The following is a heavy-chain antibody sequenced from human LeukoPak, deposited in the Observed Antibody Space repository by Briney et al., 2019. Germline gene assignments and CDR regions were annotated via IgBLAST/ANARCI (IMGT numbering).Heavy chain of an antibody. Sequence: ASLKVSCTASRYTFSSYYMYWVRQAPGQGLEWMGVVNPTGGSASYAQTFHGRVTMTKDTSLSTVYMQLSRLVFAVTALRYISRALTVTHLLFLVWGQGTLVTVSS. CDR3: SRALTVTHLLFLV. CDR2: VNPTGGSA. J-gene: IGHJ4*02. CDR1: RYTFSSYY. D-gene: IGHD4-17*01. V-gene: IGHV1-46*01.